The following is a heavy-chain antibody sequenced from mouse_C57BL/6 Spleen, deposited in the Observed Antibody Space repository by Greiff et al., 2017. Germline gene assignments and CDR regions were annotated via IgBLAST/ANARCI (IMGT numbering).Heavy chain of an antibody. CDR3: ARYKRLNGRYYFDY. Sequence: QVQLQQPGAELVKPGASVKMSCKASGYTFTSYWITWVKQRPGQGLEWIGDIYPGSGSTNYNEKFKSKATLTVDTSSSTASMQLSSLTSEDSAVYYCARYKRLNGRYYFDYWGQGTTLTVSS. V-gene: IGHV1-55*01. CDR2: IYPGSGST. J-gene: IGHJ2*01. CDR1: GYTFTSYW.